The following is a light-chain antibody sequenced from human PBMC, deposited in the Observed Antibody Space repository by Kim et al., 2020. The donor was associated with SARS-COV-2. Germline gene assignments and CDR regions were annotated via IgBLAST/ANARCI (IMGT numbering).Light chain of an antibody. V-gene: IGLV4-69*01. J-gene: IGLJ3*02. Sequence: ASVKLTCTLRSEHSNYAIACHQQQPEKGPRYLMTLNSDGSHSKGDGIPDRFSVSSSGAERYLTISSLQSEDEVDYYCQTWGTGIWVFGGGTQLTVL. CDR3: QTWGTGIWV. CDR1: SEHSNYA. CDR2: LNSDGSH.